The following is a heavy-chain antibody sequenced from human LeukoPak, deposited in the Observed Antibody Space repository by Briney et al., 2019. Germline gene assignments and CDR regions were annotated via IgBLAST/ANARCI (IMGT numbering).Heavy chain of an antibody. J-gene: IGHJ6*02. CDR3: AKAPPAATNYYYGMDV. Sequence: GGSLTLSCAASGFTFNNYARTWVRQAPGKGLEWVSAVSGRGDATYYADSVKGRFTISRDDSKNTLYLQMNSLRAEDTAVYHCAKAPPAATNYYYGMDVWGQGTTVTV. CDR2: VSGRGDAT. D-gene: IGHD2-15*01. V-gene: IGHV3-23*01. CDR1: GFTFNNYA.